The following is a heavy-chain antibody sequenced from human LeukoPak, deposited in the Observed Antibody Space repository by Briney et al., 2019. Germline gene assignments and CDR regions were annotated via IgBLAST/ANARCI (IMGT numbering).Heavy chain of an antibody. V-gene: IGHV1-2*02. Sequence: GASEKVSCKASGYTFTGYYMHWVRQAPGQGLEWMGWINPNSGGTNYAQKFQGRVTMTRDTSISTAYMELSRLRSDDTAVYYCATDHPGYSSSWSLRYWGQGTLVTVSS. CDR1: GYTFTGYY. CDR2: INPNSGGT. J-gene: IGHJ4*02. D-gene: IGHD6-13*01. CDR3: ATDHPGYSSSWSLRY.